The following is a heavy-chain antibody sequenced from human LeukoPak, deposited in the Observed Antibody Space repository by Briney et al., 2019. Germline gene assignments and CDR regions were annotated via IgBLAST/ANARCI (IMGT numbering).Heavy chain of an antibody. D-gene: IGHD3-16*01. Sequence: ASVKVSCKASGYSFTGYYMHWVRQAPGQGLEWMGWINPTSGGTNYAQKFQGRVTMTSDTSISTAYMELSRLRSDDTAVYYCARGARGSHTPTGAFDIWGQGTMVTVSS. CDR3: ARGARGSHTPTGAFDI. CDR2: INPTSGGT. V-gene: IGHV1-2*02. J-gene: IGHJ3*02. CDR1: GYSFTGYY.